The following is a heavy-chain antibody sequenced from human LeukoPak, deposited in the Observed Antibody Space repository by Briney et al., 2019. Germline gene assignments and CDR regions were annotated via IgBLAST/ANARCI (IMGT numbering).Heavy chain of an antibody. CDR3: AKGSLAAAGFDC. Sequence: GGSLRLSCAASGFTFSSYAMSWVRHAPGKGLEWVSVITGSGDTTFYADSVKGRFTMSRDNSKNTLYLQMNSLRAEDTAVYYCAKGSLAAAGFDCWGQGTLVTVSS. J-gene: IGHJ4*02. V-gene: IGHV3-23*01. CDR2: ITGSGDTT. CDR1: GFTFSSYA. D-gene: IGHD6-13*01.